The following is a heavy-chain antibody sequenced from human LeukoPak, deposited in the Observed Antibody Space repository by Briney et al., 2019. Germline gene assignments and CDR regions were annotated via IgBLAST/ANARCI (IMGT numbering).Heavy chain of an antibody. CDR1: GGSISRYY. CDR2: IYTSGST. V-gene: IGHV4-4*07. Sequence: SETLSLTCTVSGGSISRYYWSWIRQPAGKGLEWIGRIYTSGSTNYNPSLKSRVTMSVDTSKNQFSLKLSSVTAADTAVYYCARDSAAAGRGFDPWGQGTLVTVSS. D-gene: IGHD6-13*01. CDR3: ARDSAAAGRGFDP. J-gene: IGHJ5*02.